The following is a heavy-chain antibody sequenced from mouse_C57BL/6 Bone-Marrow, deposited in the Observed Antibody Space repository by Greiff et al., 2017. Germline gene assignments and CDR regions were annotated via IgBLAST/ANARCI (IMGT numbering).Heavy chain of an antibody. CDR1: GYTFTTYP. V-gene: IGHV1-47*01. D-gene: IGHD1-1*01. CDR3: AIDDYGGGADY. Sequence: QVQLQQSGAELVRPGASVTMSCKASGYTFTTYPMDWVKQTHVKGLEWIGDFHPDNDDTEYNEKFKGKAILTVEKSSSTAYMELSSLTSDDSAVYYCAIDDYGGGADYGGRGTSPTVSA. J-gene: IGHJ2*03. CDR2: FHPDNDDT.